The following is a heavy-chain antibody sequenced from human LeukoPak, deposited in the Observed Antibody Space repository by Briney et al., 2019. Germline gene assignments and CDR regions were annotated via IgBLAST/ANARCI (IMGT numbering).Heavy chain of an antibody. V-gene: IGHV1-18*01. CDR1: GYTFTSYG. CDR3: ARDKRLSTVVTPNAFDI. D-gene: IGHD4-23*01. CDR2: ISAYNGNT. Sequence: GASVKVSCKASGYTFTSYGISWVRQAPGQGLEWMGWISAYNGNTNYAQKLQGRVPMTTDTSTSTAYMELRSLRSDDTAVYYCARDKRLSTVVTPNAFDIWGQGTMVTVSS. J-gene: IGHJ3*02.